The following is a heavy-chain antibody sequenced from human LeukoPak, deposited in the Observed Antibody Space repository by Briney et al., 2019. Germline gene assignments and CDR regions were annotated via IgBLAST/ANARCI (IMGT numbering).Heavy chain of an antibody. J-gene: IGHJ6*03. CDR2: IYYSGST. CDR1: GGSISSYY. V-gene: IGHV4-59*01. D-gene: IGHD6-6*01. CDR3: ASLTSSSARSPHYYYYYYMDV. Sequence: SETLSLTCTVSGGSISSYYWSWIRQPPGKGLEWIGYIYYSGSTNYNPSLKSRVTISVDTSKNQFSLKLSSVTAADTAVYYCASLTSSSARSPHYYYYYYMDVWGKGTTVTVSS.